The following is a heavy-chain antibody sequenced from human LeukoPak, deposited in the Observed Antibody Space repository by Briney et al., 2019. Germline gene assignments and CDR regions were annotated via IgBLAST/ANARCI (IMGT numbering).Heavy chain of an antibody. J-gene: IGHJ3*01. CDR2: IKPDGSEK. CDR3: ARGDFDDYGDYVDAFEF. Sequence: HSGGSLRLSCAASGFTFTTFWMSWVRQVPGKGLEWVANIKPDGSEKYCVGSVKGRFTIYRDNAKNSLYLQMNSLRAEDTALYYCARGDFDDYGDYVDAFEFWGQGTMVTVSA. CDR1: GFTFTTFW. V-gene: IGHV3-7*01. D-gene: IGHD4-17*01.